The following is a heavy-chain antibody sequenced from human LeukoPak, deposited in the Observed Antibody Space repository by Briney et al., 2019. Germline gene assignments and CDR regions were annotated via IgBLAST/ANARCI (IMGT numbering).Heavy chain of an antibody. CDR3: ARSGYCSSTSCYEDNWFDP. D-gene: IGHD2-2*01. Sequence: GGSLRLSCAASGFTFSSYSMNWVRQAPGKGLEWVSSISSSSSTIYYADSVKGRFTISRDNAKNSLYLQMNSLRAEDTAVYYCARSGYCSSTSCYEDNWFDPWGQGTLVTVSS. CDR1: GFTFSSYS. CDR2: ISSSSSTI. J-gene: IGHJ5*02. V-gene: IGHV3-48*01.